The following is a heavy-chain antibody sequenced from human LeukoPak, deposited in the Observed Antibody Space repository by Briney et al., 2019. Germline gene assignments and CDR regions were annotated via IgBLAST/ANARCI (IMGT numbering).Heavy chain of an antibody. V-gene: IGHV3-23*01. J-gene: IGHJ4*02. CDR3: ARAVSTMIVVVITPEYYFDY. CDR1: GFTFSSYA. Sequence: GGSLRLSCAASGFTFSSYAMSWVRQAPGKGLEWVSAISGSGGSTYYADSVKGRFTISRDNSKNTLYLQMNSLRAEDTAVYYCARAVSTMIVVVITPEYYFDYWGQGTLVTVSS. D-gene: IGHD3-22*01. CDR2: ISGSGGST.